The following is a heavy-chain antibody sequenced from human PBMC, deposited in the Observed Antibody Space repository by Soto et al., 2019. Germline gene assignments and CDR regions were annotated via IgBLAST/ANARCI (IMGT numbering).Heavy chain of an antibody. D-gene: IGHD3-22*01. CDR1: GFTFSSYS. CDR3: ARDTPLFSFGYQRGNYFDY. V-gene: IGHV3-21*06. J-gene: IGHJ4*02. CDR2: ISSSSST. Sequence: GGSLRLSCAASGFTFSSYSMNWVRQAPGKGLEWVSSISSSSSTYYADSVKGRFTISRDTSRNTLYLQMSSLRVEDTAVYYCARDTPLFSFGYQRGNYFDYWGQGALVTVSS.